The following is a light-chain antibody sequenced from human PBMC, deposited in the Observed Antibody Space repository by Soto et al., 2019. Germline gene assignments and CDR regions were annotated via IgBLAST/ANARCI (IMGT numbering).Light chain of an antibody. CDR2: DDD. J-gene: IGLJ1*01. V-gene: IGLV3-21*02. CDR1: NIGSRS. CDR3: QVWDTSIYQYV. Sequence: SYELTQPPSVSVAPGQTARFACGGNNIGSRSVHWYQQRPGQAPILVVFDDDDRPSGIPERFSGSNSGNKATLTIIRVEAGDEADYYCQVWDTSIYQYVFGSGTKVTGL.